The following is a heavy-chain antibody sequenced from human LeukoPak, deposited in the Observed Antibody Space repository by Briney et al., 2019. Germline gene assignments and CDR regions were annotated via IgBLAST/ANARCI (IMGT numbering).Heavy chain of an antibody. J-gene: IGHJ6*03. V-gene: IGHV3-64*01. D-gene: IGHD6-19*01. Sequence: ARSLRLSCAASGFTFTSYAMHWVRQAPGKGLEYVSAISSNVGSTYYANSVKGRITISRDNSKNTLYLQMGSLRDEDVAVYYCARVAGIAVAGIPYYYYYYMDVWGKGTTVTVSS. CDR1: GFTFTSYA. CDR3: ARVAGIAVAGIPYYYYYYMDV. CDR2: ISSNVGST.